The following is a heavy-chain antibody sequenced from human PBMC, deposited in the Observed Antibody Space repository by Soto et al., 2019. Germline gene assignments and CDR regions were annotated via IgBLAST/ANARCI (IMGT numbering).Heavy chain of an antibody. CDR3: VSDRGYGHASVPYS. Sequence: QAPLVESGGGVVQPGRSLRLSCAASGFAFSSYGMHWVRQAPGTGLERVAVISYDGSLQHYADSVKGRFTISRDNSKNMVLLQMSSLRAEDTAVYYCVSDRGYGHASVPYSWGQGTLVSVSS. D-gene: IGHD5-18*01. J-gene: IGHJ4*02. V-gene: IGHV3-30*03. CDR2: ISYDGSLQ. CDR1: GFAFSSYG.